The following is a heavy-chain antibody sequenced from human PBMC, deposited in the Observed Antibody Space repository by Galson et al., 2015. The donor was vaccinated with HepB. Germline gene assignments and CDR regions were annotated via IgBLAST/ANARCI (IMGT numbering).Heavy chain of an antibody. CDR2: IIPILGIA. D-gene: IGHD2-2*01. J-gene: IGHJ3*02. V-gene: IGHV1-69*04. CDR1: GGTFSSYA. Sequence: SVKVSCKASGGTFSSYAISWVRQAPGQGLEWMGRIIPILGIANYAQKFQGRVTITADKSTSTAYMELSSLRSEDTAVYYRASPLVVVPAAIGGGHDAFDIWGQGTMVTVSS. CDR3: ASPLVVVPAAIGGGHDAFDI.